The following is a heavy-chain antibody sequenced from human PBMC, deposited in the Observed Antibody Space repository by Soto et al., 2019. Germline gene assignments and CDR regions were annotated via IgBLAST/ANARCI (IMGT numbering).Heavy chain of an antibody. CDR1: GFPFSSYV. CDR2: ISGGGSNT. J-gene: IGHJ4*02. D-gene: IGHD4-4*01. Sequence: AGSLRLSCAVSGFPFSSYVMSWVRQAPGKGLEWVSGISGGGSNTSYADYVKGRFTISRDNSKNTLLLQMNSLGAEDTAVYYCAKDSNKYSSSLRGRYFDYWGQGIGVTVSS. CDR3: AKDSNKYSSSLRGRYFDY. V-gene: IGHV3-23*01.